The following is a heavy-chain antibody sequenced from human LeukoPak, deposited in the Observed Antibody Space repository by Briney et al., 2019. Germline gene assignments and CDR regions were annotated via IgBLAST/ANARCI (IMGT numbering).Heavy chain of an antibody. V-gene: IGHV3-49*04. J-gene: IGHJ5*02. CDR2: IRSKAYGGTT. CDR1: GFTFGDYA. CDR3: TRSGYSGYDRPRA. Sequence: GGSLRLSCTASGFTFGDYAMSWVRPAPGKGLEWVGFIRSKAYGGTTEYAASVKGRFTISRDDSKSIAYLQMNSLKTEDTAVYYCTRSGYSGYDRPRAWGQGTLVTVSS. D-gene: IGHD5-12*01.